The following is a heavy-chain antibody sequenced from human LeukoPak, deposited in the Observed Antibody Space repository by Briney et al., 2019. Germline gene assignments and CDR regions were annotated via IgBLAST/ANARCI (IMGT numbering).Heavy chain of an antibody. V-gene: IGHV1-46*01. Sequence: ASVKVSCKASGYTFTGYYIHWVRQAPGQGLEWMGTINPSGSSTTYAQKFQGRVTMTRDTSTSTVYMELSSLRSEDTAVYYCARGGSAYSGYYYYMDVWGKGTTVTISS. CDR3: ARGGSAYSGYYYYMDV. CDR2: INPSGSST. J-gene: IGHJ6*03. D-gene: IGHD3-22*01. CDR1: GYTFTGYY.